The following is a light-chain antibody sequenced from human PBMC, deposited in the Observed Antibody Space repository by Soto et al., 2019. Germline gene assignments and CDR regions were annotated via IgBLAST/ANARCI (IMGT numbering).Light chain of an antibody. V-gene: IGLV2-23*01. CDR1: SSDVGSYNL. CDR2: EGS. J-gene: IGLJ3*02. Sequence: QSVLTQPASVSGSPGQSITISCTGTSSDVGSYNLVSWYQQYSGKAPKVMIYEGSKRPSGVSNRFSGSKSGNTASLTIAGLQAEDEADYYCCSYAGSSTFWVFGGGTKVTVL. CDR3: CSYAGSSTFWV.